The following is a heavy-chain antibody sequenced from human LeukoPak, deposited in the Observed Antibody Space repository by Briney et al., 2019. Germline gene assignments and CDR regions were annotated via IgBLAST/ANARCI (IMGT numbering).Heavy chain of an antibody. CDR2: IYHSGRT. Sequence: SETRSLTCAVSGGSISSSNSWSWVRQPPGKGLEWIGEIYHSGRTNYNPSLKSRVTISVDQSKNQLSLKLSSVTAADTAVYYCAVYYYDSSGPLDAFDIWGQGTMVTVSS. V-gene: IGHV4-4*02. D-gene: IGHD3-22*01. J-gene: IGHJ3*02. CDR3: AVYYYDSSGPLDAFDI. CDR1: GGSISSSNS.